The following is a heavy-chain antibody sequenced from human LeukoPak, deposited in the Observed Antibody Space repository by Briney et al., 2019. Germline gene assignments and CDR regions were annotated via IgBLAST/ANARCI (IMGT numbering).Heavy chain of an antibody. D-gene: IGHD1-14*01. J-gene: IGHJ6*02. CDR1: GFTFNNYA. V-gene: IGHV3-23*01. Sequence: GGSLRLSCAASGFTFNNYAMNWVRQAPGKGLEWVSVISGSGGTTYYADSVKGRFTISRDSSKNTLYLQMNSLRAEDTAVSYCAKVSGGGLYYDGMDVWGQGTTVTVSS. CDR3: AKVSGGGLYYDGMDV. CDR2: ISGSGGTT.